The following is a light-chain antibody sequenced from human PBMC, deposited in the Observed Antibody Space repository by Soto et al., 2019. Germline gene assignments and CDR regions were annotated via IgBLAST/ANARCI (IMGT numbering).Light chain of an antibody. J-gene: IGLJ2*01. V-gene: IGLV2-14*01. CDR1: SSDVGGYNY. CDR3: SSYTSSSLVV. CDR2: EVS. Sequence: QSVLTQPASVSGSPGQSITISCTGTSSDVGGYNYVSWYQQHPGKAPKLMIYEVSNRPSGVSNRFSGPKSGNTASLTISGLQAEDEADYYCSSYTSSSLVVFGGGTKLTVL.